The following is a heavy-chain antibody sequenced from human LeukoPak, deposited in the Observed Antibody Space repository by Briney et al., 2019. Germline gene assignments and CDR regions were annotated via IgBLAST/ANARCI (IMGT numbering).Heavy chain of an antibody. J-gene: IGHJ4*02. Sequence: GGSLRPSCAASGFTFSSYGMHWVRQAPGKGLEWVAVIWYDGSNKYYADSVKGRFTISRDNSKNTLYLQMNSLRAEDTAVYYCARSPMVRGVRGFDYWGQGTLVTVSS. D-gene: IGHD3-10*01. CDR1: GFTFSSYG. CDR2: IWYDGSNK. CDR3: ARSPMVRGVRGFDY. V-gene: IGHV3-33*01.